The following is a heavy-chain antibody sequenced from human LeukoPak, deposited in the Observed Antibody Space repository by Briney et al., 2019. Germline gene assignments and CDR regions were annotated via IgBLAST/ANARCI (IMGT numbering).Heavy chain of an antibody. CDR3: ARDYYDSSDYYYNHYYFDY. CDR1: GGSISSYY. Sequence: SETLSLTCTVSGGSISSYYWSWIRQPPGKGLEWIGYIYYSGSTNYNPSLKSRVTISVDTSKNQFSLNLSSVTAADTAVYYCARDYYDSSDYYYNHYYFDYWGQGTLVTVSS. V-gene: IGHV4-59*12. J-gene: IGHJ4*02. CDR2: IYYSGST. D-gene: IGHD3-22*01.